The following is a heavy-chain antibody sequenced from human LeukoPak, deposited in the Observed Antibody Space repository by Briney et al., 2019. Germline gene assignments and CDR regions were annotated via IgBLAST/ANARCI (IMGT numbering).Heavy chain of an antibody. CDR2: IYSGGST. CDR3: ATFGSSTLDFDY. D-gene: IGHD1-26*01. Sequence: GGSLRLSCAASGFTVSSNYMSWVRQAPGKGLEWVSVIYSGGSTYYADSVKGRFTISRDNSKNTLYLQMNSLRAEDTAVYYCATFGSSTLDFDYWGQGTQVTVSS. J-gene: IGHJ4*02. V-gene: IGHV3-53*01. CDR1: GFTVSSNY.